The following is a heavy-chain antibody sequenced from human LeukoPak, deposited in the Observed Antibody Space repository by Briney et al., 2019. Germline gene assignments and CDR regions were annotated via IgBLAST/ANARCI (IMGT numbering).Heavy chain of an antibody. V-gene: IGHV4-39*01. CDR2: IYYSGST. CDR1: GGSISSSSYY. Sequence: SETLSLTCTVSGGSISSSSYYWGWIRQPPGKGLEWIGSIYYSGSTYYNPSLKSRVTISVDTSKNQFSLKLSSVTAADTAVYYCASGNLYCGGDCYHDYWGQGTLVTVSS. D-gene: IGHD2-21*02. CDR3: ASGNLYCGGDCYHDY. J-gene: IGHJ4*02.